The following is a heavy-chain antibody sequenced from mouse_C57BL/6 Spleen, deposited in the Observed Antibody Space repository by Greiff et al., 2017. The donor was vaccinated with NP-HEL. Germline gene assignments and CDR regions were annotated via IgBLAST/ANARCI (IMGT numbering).Heavy chain of an antibody. Sequence: QVQLQQPGAELVKPGASVKLSCKASGYTFTSYWMQWVKQRPGQGLEWIGEIDPSDSYTNYNQKFKGKATLTVDTSSSTAYMQHSSLTSEDSAVYYCARASTVVADYFDYWGQGTTLTVSS. J-gene: IGHJ2*01. V-gene: IGHV1-50*01. CDR3: ARASTVVADYFDY. D-gene: IGHD1-1*01. CDR1: GYTFTSYW. CDR2: IDPSDSYT.